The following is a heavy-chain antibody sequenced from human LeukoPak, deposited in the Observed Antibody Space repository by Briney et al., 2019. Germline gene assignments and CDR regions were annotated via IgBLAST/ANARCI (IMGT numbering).Heavy chain of an antibody. CDR1: GFTFDDYA. J-gene: IGHJ2*01. D-gene: IGHD6-13*01. V-gene: IGHV3-9*01. CDR3: AKGSDCIAAAGMEDCWYFDL. CDR2: ISWNSGSI. Sequence: PGGSLRLSCAASGFTFDDYAMHWVRQAPGKGLEWVSGISWNSGSIGYADSVKGRFTISRDNAKNSLYLQMNSLRAEDTALYYCAKGSDCIAAAGMEDCWYFDLWGRGTLVTVSS.